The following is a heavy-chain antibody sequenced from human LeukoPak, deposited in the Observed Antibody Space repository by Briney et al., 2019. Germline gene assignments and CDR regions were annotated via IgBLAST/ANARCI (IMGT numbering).Heavy chain of an antibody. V-gene: IGHV4-59*08. CDR3: ARLGIEYYYDN. D-gene: IGHD6-6*01. CDR1: GGSLSSYY. CDR2: IYYSGST. J-gene: IGHJ4*02. Sequence: PSETLSLTCTVSGGSLSSYYWSWIRQPPGKGLEWIGYIYYSGSTNYNPSLKSRVTISVDTSKNQFSLKLSSVTAADTAVYYCARLGIEYYYDNWGQGTLVTVSS.